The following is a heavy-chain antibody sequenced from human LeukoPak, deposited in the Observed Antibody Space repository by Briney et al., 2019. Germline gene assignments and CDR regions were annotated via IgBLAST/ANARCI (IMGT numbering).Heavy chain of an antibody. CDR2: IYYSGST. V-gene: IGHV4-59*08. D-gene: IGHD3-10*01. J-gene: IGHJ4*02. CDR3: ARHRKLWFGELFDY. CDR1: GYSISSGYY. Sequence: SETLSLTCTVSGYSISSGYYWSWIRQPPGKGLEWIGYIYYSGSTKYNPSLKSRVTISVDTSKNQFSLKLSSVTAADTAVYYCARHRKLWFGELFDYWGQGTLVTVSS.